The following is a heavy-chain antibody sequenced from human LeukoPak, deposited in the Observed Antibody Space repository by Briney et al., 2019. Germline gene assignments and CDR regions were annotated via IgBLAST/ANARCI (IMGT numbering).Heavy chain of an antibody. D-gene: IGHD3-3*01. Sequence: SETLSLTCTVSGGSISSSSYYWGWIRQPPRKGLEWIGSIYCSGSTYYNPSLKSRVTISVDTSKNQFSLKLSSVTAADTAVYYCARDWRGWGQGTLVTVSS. CDR3: ARDWRG. J-gene: IGHJ4*02. CDR1: GGSISSSSYY. CDR2: IYCSGST. V-gene: IGHV4-39*07.